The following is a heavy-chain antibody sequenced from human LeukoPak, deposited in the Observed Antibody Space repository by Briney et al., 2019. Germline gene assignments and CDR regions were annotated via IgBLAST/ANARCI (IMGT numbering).Heavy chain of an antibody. J-gene: IGHJ6*03. CDR3: ARDYYDSSGLYYYYYMDV. V-gene: IGHV3-20*01. Sequence: GGSLRLSCAASGFTVSSNYMSRVRQAPGKGLEWVSGINWNGGSTGYADSVKGRFTISRDNAKNSLYLQMNSLRAEDTALYHCARDYYDSSGLYYYYYMDVWGKGTTVTISS. CDR2: INWNGGST. CDR1: GFTVSSNY. D-gene: IGHD3-22*01.